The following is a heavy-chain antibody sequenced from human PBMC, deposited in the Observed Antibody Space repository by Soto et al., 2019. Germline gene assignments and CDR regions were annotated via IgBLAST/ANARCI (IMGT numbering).Heavy chain of an antibody. Sequence: GESLKISCAASRFTSGYHAMNWVRQAPGKGLEWVPTISSNGENTHYADSVKGRFIISSDNSSNTVALQMNSLRVEDTAIYYCVSWVSAHFDSWGQGTLVTVS. CDR2: ISSNGENT. CDR1: RFTSGYHA. V-gene: IGHV3-23*01. D-gene: IGHD6-13*01. CDR3: VSWVSAHFDS. J-gene: IGHJ4*01.